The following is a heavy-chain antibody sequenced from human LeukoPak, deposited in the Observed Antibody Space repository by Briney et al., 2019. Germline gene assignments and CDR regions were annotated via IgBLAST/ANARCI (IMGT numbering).Heavy chain of an antibody. CDR3: ARRIQLWPYYFDY. CDR2: IYHTGGT. CDR1: GGSLSNIDW. D-gene: IGHD5-18*01. J-gene: IGHJ4*02. Sequence: SETLSLTCAVSGGSLSNIDWWGPVRQPPGKGLEWIGEIYHTGGTNYNPSLKRRVTISVDKSKNQFSLNLSSVTAADTAVYYCARRIQLWPYYFDYWGQGTLVTVSS. V-gene: IGHV4-4*02.